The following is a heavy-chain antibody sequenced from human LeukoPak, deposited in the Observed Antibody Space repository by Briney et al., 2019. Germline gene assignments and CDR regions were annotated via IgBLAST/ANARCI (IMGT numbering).Heavy chain of an antibody. D-gene: IGHD6-13*01. Sequence: SETLSLTCAVSGYSISSGYYWGWIRQPPGKGLEWIGSIYHSGSTYYNPSLKSRVTISVDTSKNQFSLKLSSVTVADTAVYYCARAAAGKLPGYYMDVWGKGTTVTVSS. V-gene: IGHV4-38-2*01. J-gene: IGHJ6*03. CDR3: ARAAAGKLPGYYMDV. CDR1: GYSISSGYY. CDR2: IYHSGST.